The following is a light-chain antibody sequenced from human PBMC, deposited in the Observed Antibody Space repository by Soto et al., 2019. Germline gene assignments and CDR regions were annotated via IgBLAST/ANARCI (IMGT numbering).Light chain of an antibody. Sequence: QSVLTQPASVSGPPGQSITISCTGTSSDVGGYNYVSWYQQHPGKAPKLMIYEVSNRPSGVSNRFSGSKSGNTASLTISGLQAEDEADYYCSSYTSSSPYVFGTGTKLTV. CDR1: SSDVGGYNY. V-gene: IGLV2-14*01. CDR3: SSYTSSSPYV. CDR2: EVS. J-gene: IGLJ1*01.